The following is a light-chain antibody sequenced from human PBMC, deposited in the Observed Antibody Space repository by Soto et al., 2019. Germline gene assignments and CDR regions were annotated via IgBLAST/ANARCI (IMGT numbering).Light chain of an antibody. CDR2: WAS. CDR1: QSVLYSSNNKNY. J-gene: IGKJ4*01. V-gene: IGKV4-1*01. Sequence: DIVMTQPPDSLAVSLGERATINCKSSQSVLYSSNNKNYLAWYQQKPGQPPKLLISWASTRESGVPDRFSGSGSGTDFTLTISSLQAEDVAVYYCQQYYSTPLTFDGGTKVEIK. CDR3: QQYYSTPLT.